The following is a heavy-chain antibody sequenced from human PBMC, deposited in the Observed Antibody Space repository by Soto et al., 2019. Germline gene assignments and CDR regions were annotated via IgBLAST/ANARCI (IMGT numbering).Heavy chain of an antibody. CDR3: ARHGIAPLDFWSGYYNLQDYYYGMDV. J-gene: IGHJ6*02. Sequence: QLQLQESGPGLVKPSETLSLTCTVSGGSISSSSYYWGWIRQPPGKGLEWIGSIYYSGSTYYNPSLKSRVTISVDTSKNQFSLKLSSVTAADTAVYYCARHGIAPLDFWSGYYNLQDYYYGMDVWGQGTTVTVSS. D-gene: IGHD3-3*01. CDR1: GGSISSSSYY. CDR2: IYYSGST. V-gene: IGHV4-39*01.